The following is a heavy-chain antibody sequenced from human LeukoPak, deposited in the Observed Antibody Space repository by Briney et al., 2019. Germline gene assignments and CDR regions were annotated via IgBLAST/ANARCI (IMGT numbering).Heavy chain of an antibody. CDR3: ARGCDSGWCSY. V-gene: IGHV3-30*03. CDR2: ISHDGSNK. D-gene: IGHD6-19*01. J-gene: IGHJ4*02. CDR1: GFTFSSYG. Sequence: GRSLRLSCAASGFTFSSYGMHWVRQAPGKGLEWVAVISHDGSNKYYADSVKGRFTISRDNAKNSLYLQMNSLSAEDTAVYYCARGCDSGWCSYWGQGTLVTVSS.